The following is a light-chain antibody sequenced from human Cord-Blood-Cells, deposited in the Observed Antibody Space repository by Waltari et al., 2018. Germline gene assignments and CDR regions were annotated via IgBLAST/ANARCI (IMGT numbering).Light chain of an antibody. Sequence: QSALTQPTSVSGSPGQSITISCTGTSSDVGGYNYVSWFQQHPGKAPKLMIEDVSNRPSEVSNRFSGSKSGNTAALTISGVQAEDEADYYCSSYTSSSTRVFGTGTKVTVL. J-gene: IGLJ1*01. V-gene: IGLV2-14*01. CDR2: DVS. CDR1: SSDVGGYNY. CDR3: SSYTSSSTRV.